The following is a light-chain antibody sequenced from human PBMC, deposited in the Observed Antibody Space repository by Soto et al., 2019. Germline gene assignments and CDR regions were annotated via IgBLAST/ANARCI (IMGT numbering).Light chain of an antibody. Sequence: IHITHSPSALSASVLYIVTITCLASQGVRNDLSWYQQKPGKAPNLLIYAASSLQSGVPSRFSGSGSGTDFTLTISSLQPEDFASYYCLRDNSFPWTFGQGTKVDIK. J-gene: IGKJ1*01. CDR2: AAS. V-gene: IGKV1-6*01. CDR3: LRDNSFPWT. CDR1: QGVRND.